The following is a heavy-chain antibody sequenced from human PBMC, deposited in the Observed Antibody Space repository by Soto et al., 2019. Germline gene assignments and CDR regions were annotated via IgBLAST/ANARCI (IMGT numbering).Heavy chain of an antibody. V-gene: IGHV3-13*01. Sequence: PVGSLRLSCEASGFTFSGFDMHWVRQPTGKGLEWVSSIGTAGDTYYAVSVKGRFTISRDNAKNSLSLQLNSVTPEDTAVYYCARAGVTFFGLVPHFDYWGQGTLVTVSS. CDR1: GFTFSGFD. CDR2: IGTAGDT. D-gene: IGHD3-3*01. J-gene: IGHJ4*02. CDR3: ARAGVTFFGLVPHFDY.